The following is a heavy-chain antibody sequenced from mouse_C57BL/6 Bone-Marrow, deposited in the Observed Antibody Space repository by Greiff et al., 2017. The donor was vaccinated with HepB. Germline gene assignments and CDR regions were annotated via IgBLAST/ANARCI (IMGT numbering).Heavy chain of an antibody. CDR1: GYTFTTYP. D-gene: IGHD1-1*01. V-gene: IGHV1-47*01. J-gene: IGHJ2*01. CDR3: AIFPYYYAWDY. CDR2: FHPNNADT. Sequence: QVQLKESGAELVKPGASVKMSCKASGYTFTTYPIQWLKQNHGKSLEWIGNFHPNNADTKYNDKFKGKATLTVDKSSSTVYLELSRLTSDDSAVYYCAIFPYYYAWDYWGQGNTLTVSS.